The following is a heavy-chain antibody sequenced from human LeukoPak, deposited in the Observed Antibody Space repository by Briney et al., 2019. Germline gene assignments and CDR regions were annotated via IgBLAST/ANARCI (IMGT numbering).Heavy chain of an antibody. CDR3: ATGNGGLFDH. D-gene: IGHD2-8*01. V-gene: IGHV3-21*01. CDR1: GFTFSDYT. J-gene: IGHJ4*02. CDR2: ISSSNSYI. Sequence: GGSLRLSCAASGFTFSDYTMNWVRQAPEKGLEWVSSISSSNSYIYYADSVKGRFTISRDNAKNSLYLQMNSLRAEDTAVYYCATGNGGLFDHWGQGTLVTVSS.